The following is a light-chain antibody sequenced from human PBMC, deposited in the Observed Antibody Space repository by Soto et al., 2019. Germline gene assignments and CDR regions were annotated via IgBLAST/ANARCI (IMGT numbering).Light chain of an antibody. CDR3: QSYDSSLSGYV. J-gene: IGLJ2*01. V-gene: IGLV1-40*01. Sequence: QSVLTQPPSVSGAPGQRVTISCTGNSSNIGAGYDVHWYQQLPGTAPKLLIYGNSNRPSGVPDRFSGSKSGTSASLAITGLQAEDEADYYCQSYDSSLSGYVFGGGTKVTVL. CDR2: GNS. CDR1: SSNIGAGYD.